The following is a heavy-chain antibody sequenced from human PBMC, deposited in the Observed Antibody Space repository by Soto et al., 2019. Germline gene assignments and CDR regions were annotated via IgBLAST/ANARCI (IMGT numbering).Heavy chain of an antibody. D-gene: IGHD1-26*01. CDR2: ISYDGSNK. CDR3: ARATRTVDAALSGSFDP. V-gene: IGHV3-30-3*01. J-gene: IGHJ5*02. Sequence: QVQLVESGGGVVQPGRSLRLSCAASGFTFSIYAMHWVRQAPGKGLEWVAVISYDGSNKYYADSVKGRFTISRDNSKTTLYLQMNSLRAEDTAVYYCARATRTVDAALSGSFDPWGQGTLVTVSS. CDR1: GFTFSIYA.